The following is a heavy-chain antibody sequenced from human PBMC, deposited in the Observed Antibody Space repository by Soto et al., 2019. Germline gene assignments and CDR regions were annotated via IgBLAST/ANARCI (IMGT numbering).Heavy chain of an antibody. V-gene: IGHV1-69*02. Sequence: QLVQSGAEVKKPGSSVKVSCKASGGTFSSYTISWVRQAPGQGLEWMGRIIPILGIANYAQKFQGRVTITADKSTSTAYMELSSLRSEDTAVYYCARGQTRPATFDYWGQGTLVTVSS. D-gene: IGHD6-25*01. CDR3: ARGQTRPATFDY. J-gene: IGHJ4*02. CDR1: GGTFSSYT. CDR2: IIPILGIA.